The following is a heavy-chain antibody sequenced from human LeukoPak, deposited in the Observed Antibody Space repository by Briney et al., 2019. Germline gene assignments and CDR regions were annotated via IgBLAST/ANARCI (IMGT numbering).Heavy chain of an antibody. J-gene: IGHJ5*02. D-gene: IGHD1-7*01. CDR3: ARSITGTSWVFVP. Sequence: SETLSLTCTVSGGSISSYYWSWIRQPPGKGLEWIGYIYYSGSTNYNPSLKSRVTISVDTSTNQFSLELSSVTAADTAVYYCARSITGTSWVFVPWGQGTLVTVSS. CDR2: IYYSGST. V-gene: IGHV4-59*01. CDR1: GGSISSYY.